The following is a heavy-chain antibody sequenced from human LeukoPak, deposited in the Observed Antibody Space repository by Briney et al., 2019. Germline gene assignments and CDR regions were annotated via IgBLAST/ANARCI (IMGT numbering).Heavy chain of an antibody. Sequence: ASVKVSCKASGYTFTSYGISWVRQAPGQGLEWMGWINPNSGGTNYAQKFQGRVTMTRDTSISTAYMELSRLRSDDTAVYYCARDREWELPTYYFDYWGQGTLVTVSS. V-gene: IGHV1-2*02. D-gene: IGHD1-26*01. CDR3: ARDREWELPTYYFDY. CDR2: INPNSGGT. CDR1: GYTFTSYG. J-gene: IGHJ4*02.